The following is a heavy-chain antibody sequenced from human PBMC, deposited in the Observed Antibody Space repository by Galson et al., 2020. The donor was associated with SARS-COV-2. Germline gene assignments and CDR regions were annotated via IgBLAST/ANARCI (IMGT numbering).Heavy chain of an antibody. J-gene: IGHJ4*02. CDR3: ARHLPSTHGSGSHFDY. Sequence: SETLSLTCTVSGGSINNYNYYWGWIRQPPGKGLEWIGTSSYSGSPYNNPSLMSRVTLSVDTSKNQFSLKLNSLTAADAAVYYCARHLPSTHGSGSHFDYWGQGTLVTVSS. CDR1: GGSINNYNYY. D-gene: IGHD3-10*01. CDR2: SSYSGSP. V-gene: IGHV4-39*01.